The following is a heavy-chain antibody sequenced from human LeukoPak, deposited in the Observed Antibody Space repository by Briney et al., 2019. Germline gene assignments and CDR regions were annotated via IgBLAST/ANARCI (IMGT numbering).Heavy chain of an antibody. V-gene: IGHV1-18*01. CDR3: VRDRGEWIDQYYGMDV. CDR1: GYPFTNYG. J-gene: IGHJ6*02. D-gene: IGHD3-10*01. CDR2: ISGYNGNT. Sequence: ASVKVSCKACGYPFTNYGTSWVRQAPGQGLEWMGWISGYNGNTNSAQKVQGRVTMTTDTSTSTAYMELRSLRSDDTAVYYCVRDRGEWIDQYYGMDVWGQGTTVTVSS.